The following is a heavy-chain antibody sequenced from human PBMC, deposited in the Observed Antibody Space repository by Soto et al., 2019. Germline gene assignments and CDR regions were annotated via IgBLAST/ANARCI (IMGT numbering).Heavy chain of an antibody. D-gene: IGHD3-9*01. CDR3: ASMGTMFDWLTEFDY. J-gene: IGHJ4*02. Sequence: GGSLRLSCAASGFTVSSNYMSWVRQAPGKGLEWVSVIYSGGSTYYADSVKGRFTISRDNSKNTLYLQMNSLRAEDTAVYYCASMGTMFDWLTEFDYWGQGTLVTVSS. CDR2: IYSGGST. V-gene: IGHV3-66*01. CDR1: GFTVSSNY.